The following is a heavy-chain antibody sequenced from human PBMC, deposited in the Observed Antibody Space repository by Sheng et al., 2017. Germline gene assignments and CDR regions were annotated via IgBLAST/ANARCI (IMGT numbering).Heavy chain of an antibody. J-gene: IGHJ4*02. Sequence: QVQLVQSGAEVKKPGSSVKVSCKASGGTFSSYAISWVRQAPGQGLEWMGGIIPIFGTANYAQKFQGRVTITADESTSTAYMELSSLRSEDTAVYYCARSPYYYDSSGYYWYFDYWGQGTLVTVSS. V-gene: IGHV1-69*13. CDR1: GGTFSSYA. D-gene: IGHD3-22*01. CDR3: ARSPYYYDSSGYYWYFDY. CDR2: IIPIFGTA.